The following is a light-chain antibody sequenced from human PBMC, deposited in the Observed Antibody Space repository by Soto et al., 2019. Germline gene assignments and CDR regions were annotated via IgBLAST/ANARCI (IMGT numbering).Light chain of an antibody. V-gene: IGLV2-23*01. Sequence: SVLTQPASVSGSPGQSITISCTGTSSDVGSYNLVSWYQQHPGKAPKLMIYEGSKRPSGVSNRFSGSKSGNTASLTISGLQAEDEADYYCCSYAGSSTPAVFGGGTQLTVL. CDR2: EGS. CDR3: CSYAGSSTPAV. J-gene: IGLJ7*01. CDR1: SSDVGSYNL.